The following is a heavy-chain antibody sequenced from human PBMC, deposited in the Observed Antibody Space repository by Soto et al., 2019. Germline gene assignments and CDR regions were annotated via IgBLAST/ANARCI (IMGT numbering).Heavy chain of an antibody. CDR2: IWYDGSNK. Sequence: QVQLVESGGGVVQPGRSLRLSCAASGFTFSSYGMHWVRQAPGKGLEWVAVIWYDGSNKYYADSVKGRFTISRDNSKNTLYLQMNSRRAEDTAVYYCARDRGVTSEFDYWGQGTLVTVSS. D-gene: IGHD2-21*02. J-gene: IGHJ4*02. CDR1: GFTFSSYG. CDR3: ARDRGVTSEFDY. V-gene: IGHV3-33*01.